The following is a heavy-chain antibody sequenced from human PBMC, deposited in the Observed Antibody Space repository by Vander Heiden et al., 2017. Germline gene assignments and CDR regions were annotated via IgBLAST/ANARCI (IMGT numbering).Heavy chain of an antibody. Sequence: VQLMESGGAWFLPVGSRSLCCTAAGFPFSDYSMNWVRQALGKGLEWVSYIGTSSSPIYYADSVKGRFTISRDNAKNSLYLQMDSLRDEDTAVYYCARGPPLFDPWGQGTLVTVSS. V-gene: IGHV3-48*02. CDR2: IGTSSSPI. CDR1: GFPFSDYS. CDR3: ARGPPLFDP. J-gene: IGHJ5*02.